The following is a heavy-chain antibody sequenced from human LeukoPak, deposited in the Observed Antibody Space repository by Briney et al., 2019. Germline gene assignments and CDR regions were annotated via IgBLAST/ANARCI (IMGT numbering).Heavy chain of an antibody. V-gene: IGHV6-1*01. Sequence: SQTLSLTCAISGDSVSSNSAAWNWIRQSPSRGLEWLGRTYYRSKWYNDYAVSVKSRVTINPDTSKNQFSLQLNSVTPEDTAVYYCARDQELLFDKAFDYWGQGTLVTVSS. J-gene: IGHJ4*02. CDR1: GDSVSSNSAA. D-gene: IGHD1-26*01. CDR3: ARDQELLFDKAFDY. CDR2: TYYRSKWYN.